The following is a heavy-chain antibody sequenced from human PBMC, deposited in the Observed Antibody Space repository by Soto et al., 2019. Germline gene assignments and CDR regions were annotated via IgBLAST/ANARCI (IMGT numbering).Heavy chain of an antibody. V-gene: IGHV4-30-4*01. Sequence: QVQLQESGPGLVKPSQTLSLTCTVSGGSISTVNYWWSWIRQSPDMGLEGIGHIYNGGSTYNNPSLEIRVTLSVDTSKNQLSLTLSSVSAADTAVYYCARGPSGDKVDSWGQGTLVTVSS. CDR2: IYNGGST. CDR1: GGSISTVNYW. D-gene: IGHD7-27*01. CDR3: ARGPSGDKVDS. J-gene: IGHJ4*02.